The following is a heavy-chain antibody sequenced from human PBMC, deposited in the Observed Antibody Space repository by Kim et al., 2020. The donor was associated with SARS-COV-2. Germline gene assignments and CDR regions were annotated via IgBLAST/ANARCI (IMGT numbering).Heavy chain of an antibody. V-gene: IGHV3-21*01. CDR2: ISSSDSYM. Sequence: GGSLRLSCVASGFNFRAMTMTWVRQAPGNGLEWVASISSSDSYMHYAESVQGRFTISRNNGNNSLYLQMNSLRAEDTAFYHCARDLSPVTGGLLVDPWGQGTLVTVSS. J-gene: IGHJ5*02. CDR1: GFNFRAMT. D-gene: IGHD2-21*02. CDR3: ARDLSPVTGGLLVDP.